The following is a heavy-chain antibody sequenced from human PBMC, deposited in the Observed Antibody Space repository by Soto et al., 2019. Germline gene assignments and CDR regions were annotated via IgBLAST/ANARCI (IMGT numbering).Heavy chain of an antibody. J-gene: IGHJ3*01. D-gene: IGHD6-19*01. CDR2: ISGSGGVT. CDR3: AKIHSGSSEDAFDV. V-gene: IGHV3-23*01. Sequence: EVQLLESGGGLVQPGGSQRLSCAASGFTFSSYAMSWVRQGPGKGREWVTLISGSGGVTDYADSVKGRFTVSRDNSKNTMYLELNSLTAGDTAIYYCAKIHSGSSEDAFDVWGQGTVVTVS. CDR1: GFTFSSYA.